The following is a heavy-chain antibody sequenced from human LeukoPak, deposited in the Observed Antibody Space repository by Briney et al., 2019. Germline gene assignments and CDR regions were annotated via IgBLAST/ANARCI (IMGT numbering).Heavy chain of an antibody. CDR2: IYYSGST. CDR3: ARGVNGYLQHDY. CDR1: GGSISSYY. V-gene: IGHV4-59*01. J-gene: IGHJ4*02. Sequence: PSETLSLTCTVSGGSISSYYWSWVRQPPGKGLECIGYIYYSGSTNYSPSLKSRATISVDTSKNQFSLKLSSVTAADTAVYYCARGVNGYLQHDYWGQGTLVTVSS. D-gene: IGHD5-18*01.